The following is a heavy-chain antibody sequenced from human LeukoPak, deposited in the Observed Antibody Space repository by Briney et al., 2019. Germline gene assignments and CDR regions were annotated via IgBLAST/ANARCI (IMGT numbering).Heavy chain of an antibody. J-gene: IGHJ4*02. CDR2: IYNSGST. V-gene: IGHV4-59*01. Sequence: SETLSLTCTVSGGSISSYYWSWIRQPPEKGLEWIGFIYNSGSTNYNPSLKSRVTISVDTSKNQFSLKLSSVTAADTAVYYCARASYDSSGYYSTLYFDYWGQGTLVTVSS. CDR1: GGSISSYY. D-gene: IGHD3-22*01. CDR3: ARASYDSSGYYSTLYFDY.